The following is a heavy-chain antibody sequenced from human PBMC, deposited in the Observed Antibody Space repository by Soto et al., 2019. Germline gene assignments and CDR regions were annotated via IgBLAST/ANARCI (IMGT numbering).Heavy chain of an antibody. CDR2: ISSSSSYI. V-gene: IGHV3-21*01. CDR1: GFPFGSYS. D-gene: IGHD4-17*01. J-gene: IGHJ6*03. CDR3: ARDPDYPDYYYYYYMDV. Sequence: GGSHSLSCAASGFPFGSYSMNWVRQAPGKGLEWVSSISSSSSYIYYADSVKGRFTISRDNAKNSLYLQMNSLRAEDTAVYYCARDPDYPDYYYYYYMDVWGKGTTVTVSS.